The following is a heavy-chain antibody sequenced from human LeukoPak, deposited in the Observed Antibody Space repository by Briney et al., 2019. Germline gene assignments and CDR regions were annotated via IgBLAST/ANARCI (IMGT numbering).Heavy chain of an antibody. Sequence: KPSETLSLTCSFSGASIGTYYWSWIRQPPTMALEYIGYIYDTGITNYNPSLKSRVNISIDTSKTQVSLKLTSLTAADTAKYYCARLTPPLAYGSGRGFGNLDLWGQGTMVTVSS. CDR3: ARLTPPLAYGSGRGFGNLDL. V-gene: IGHV4-59*01. D-gene: IGHD6-19*01. J-gene: IGHJ3*01. CDR1: GASIGTYY. CDR2: IYDTGIT.